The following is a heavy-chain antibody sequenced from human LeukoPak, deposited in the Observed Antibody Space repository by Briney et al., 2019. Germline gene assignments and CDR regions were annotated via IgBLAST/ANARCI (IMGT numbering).Heavy chain of an antibody. V-gene: IGHV3-73*01. CDR3: TRHNYYEHGFDY. CDR2: IRSKANTYAT. J-gene: IGHJ4*02. Sequence: PGGSLRLSCAASGFTFSGSAMLWVRQASGKGLEWVGRIRSKANTYATAYAAPVKGRFIISRDDSKNTAYLQMNSLKTEDTAVYYCTRHNYYEHGFDYWGQGTLVTVSS. D-gene: IGHD3-22*01. CDR1: GFTFSGSA.